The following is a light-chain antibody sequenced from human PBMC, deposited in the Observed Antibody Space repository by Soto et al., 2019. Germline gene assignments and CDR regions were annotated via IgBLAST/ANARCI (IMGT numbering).Light chain of an antibody. Sequence: DIVMTQSPDSLAVSLGERATINCKSSQSVLYSSNNKNYLAWYQQKPGQPPKLLIYWASTRESVVPDRFSGSGSGKDCTLTISSRQSEDVAVYYCQQNYSTPRTFGQGTKVEIK. CDR2: WAS. J-gene: IGKJ1*01. CDR1: QSVLYSSNNKNY. V-gene: IGKV4-1*01. CDR3: QQNYSTPRT.